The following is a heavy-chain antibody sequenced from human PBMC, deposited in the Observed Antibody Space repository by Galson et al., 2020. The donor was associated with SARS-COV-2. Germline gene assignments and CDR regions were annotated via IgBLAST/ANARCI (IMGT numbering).Heavy chain of an antibody. CDR1: GYTLTELS. CDR3: ATGAGMGSPNWFDP. Sequence: ASVQVSCKVSGYTLTELSMHWVRQAPGKGLEWMGGFDPEDGETIYAQKFQGRVTMTEDTSTDTAYMELSSLRSEDTAGYYCATGAGMGSPNWFDPWGQGTLVTVSS. D-gene: IGHD2-8*01. V-gene: IGHV1-24*01. CDR2: FDPEDGET. J-gene: IGHJ5*02.